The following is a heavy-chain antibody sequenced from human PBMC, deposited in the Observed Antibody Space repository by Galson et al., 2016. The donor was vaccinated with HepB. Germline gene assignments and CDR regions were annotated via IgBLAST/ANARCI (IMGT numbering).Heavy chain of an antibody. V-gene: IGHV3-43*01. CDR2: ISWDGRSP. J-gene: IGHJ6*02. D-gene: IGHD3-10*01. Sequence: SLRLSCAASGFTFDDYTMHWVRQAPGKGLEWLALISWDGRSPDYADSVRGLFTISRDNRQNILYLQMNSLTTEDTALYYCGKDWGSLWESSGKGMEVWGQGTTIIVSS. CDR3: GKDWGSLWESSGKGMEV. CDR1: GFTFDDYT.